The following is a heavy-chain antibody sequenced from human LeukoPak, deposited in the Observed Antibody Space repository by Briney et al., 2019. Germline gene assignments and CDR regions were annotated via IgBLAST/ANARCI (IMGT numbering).Heavy chain of an antibody. V-gene: IGHV3-23*01. CDR2: ISGSGGST. CDR1: GLTFSSYA. J-gene: IGHJ4*02. CDR3: AKEGYYYDSSGYYYRSDYFDY. D-gene: IGHD3-22*01. Sequence: PGGSLRLSCAASGLTFSSYAMSWVRQAPGKGLEWVSPISGSGGSTYYADSVKGRFTISRDNSKNTLYLQMNSLRAEDTAVYYCAKEGYYYDSSGYYYRSDYFDYWGQGTLVTVSS.